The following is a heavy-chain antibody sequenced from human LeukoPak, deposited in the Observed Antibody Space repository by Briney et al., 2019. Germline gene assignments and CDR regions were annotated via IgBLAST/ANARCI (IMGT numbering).Heavy chain of an antibody. CDR3: ARTTEAHSWLTRYYSYYMDV. Sequence: SETLSLTCTVSGGSISSYYWSWIRQPPGKGLEWIGYIYYSGSTNYNPSLKSRVTISVDTSKNQFSLRLRSVTAADTAVYYCARTTEAHSWLTRYYSYYMDVWGKGTAVTVSS. V-gene: IGHV4-59*01. D-gene: IGHD6-13*01. CDR1: GGSISSYY. CDR2: IYYSGST. J-gene: IGHJ6*03.